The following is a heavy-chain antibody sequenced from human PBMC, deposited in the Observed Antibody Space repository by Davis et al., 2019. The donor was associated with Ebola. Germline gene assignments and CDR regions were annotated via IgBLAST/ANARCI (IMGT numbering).Heavy chain of an antibody. CDR2: IRYDGSNK. Sequence: GESLKISCAASGFTFSSYGMHWVRQAPGKGLEWVAFIRYDGSNKYYADSVKGRFTISRDNSKNTLYLQMNSLRAEDTAVYYCAKPAAGTFDYWGQGTLVTVSS. V-gene: IGHV3-30*02. J-gene: IGHJ4*02. CDR3: AKPAAGTFDY. D-gene: IGHD6-13*01. CDR1: GFTFSSYG.